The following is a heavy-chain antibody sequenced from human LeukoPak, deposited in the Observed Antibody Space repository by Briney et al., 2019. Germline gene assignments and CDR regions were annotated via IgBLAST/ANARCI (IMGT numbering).Heavy chain of an antibody. CDR2: SNTDGTI. J-gene: IGHJ3*01. Sequence: PGGSLRLSCAASGFTFSYYSMNWVRQAPGKGLEWISYSNTDGTISYADSVKSRFTISRDNAENSLYLQMNSLRDEDTAVYFCVRDRDYAFDFWGQGTMVTVSS. V-gene: IGHV3-48*02. CDR1: GFTFSYYS. CDR3: VRDRDYAFDF.